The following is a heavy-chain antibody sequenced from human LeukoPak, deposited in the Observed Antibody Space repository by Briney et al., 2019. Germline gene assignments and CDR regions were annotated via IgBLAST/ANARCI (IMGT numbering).Heavy chain of an antibody. Sequence: ETGGPLRLSCGASVFTFSTYAMSWVPRAQGKALEGVSVVGAGGIGTYYADPVKGRSPISRDDSTNTLYLHVSSLSAEATALYTRAKGGWLDMWGQGTMFSVSS. J-gene: IGHJ3*02. V-gene: IGHV3-23*01. CDR1: VFTFSTYA. CDR3: AKGGWLDM. CDR2: VGAGGIGT. D-gene: IGHD6-19*01.